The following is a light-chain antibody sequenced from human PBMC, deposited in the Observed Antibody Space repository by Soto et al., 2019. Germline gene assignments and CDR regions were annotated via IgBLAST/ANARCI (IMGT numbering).Light chain of an antibody. Sequence: EIVLTQSPATLSLSPGERATLSCRASQSVSSYLAWYQQKHGQAPRLLIYDASNRATGIPARFSGSASGTDFTLTISSLEPEDFAVYYCQQRSDWPLTFGGGSKVEIK. CDR2: DAS. V-gene: IGKV3-11*01. J-gene: IGKJ4*01. CDR3: QQRSDWPLT. CDR1: QSVSSY.